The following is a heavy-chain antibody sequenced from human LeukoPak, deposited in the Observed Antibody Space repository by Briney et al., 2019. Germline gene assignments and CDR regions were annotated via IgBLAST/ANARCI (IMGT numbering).Heavy chain of an antibody. CDR2: IYYSGST. CDR1: GGSISSSSNY. V-gene: IGHV4-39*01. J-gene: IGHJ4*02. CDR3: ARATYDFWSGYLSPHDFPF. D-gene: IGHD3-3*01. Sequence: PSETLSLTCTVSGGSISSSSNYWGWLRQPPGKGLEWIGSIYYSGSTYYNPSLKSRVTISVNTSKNQFSLKLSSVTAADTAVYYCARATYDFWSGYLSPHDFPFGGRGTLVTVSS.